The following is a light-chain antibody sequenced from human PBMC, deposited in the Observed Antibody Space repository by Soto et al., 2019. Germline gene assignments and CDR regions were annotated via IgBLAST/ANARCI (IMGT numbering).Light chain of an antibody. CDR1: QSVSNY. CDR3: QQYGSSPPLT. Sequence: EIVLTQSPATLSLSPGERATLSCRTSQSVSNYLAWYQQKPGQAPRLLMYDASNRATGIPARFSGSGSGTDFTLTISSLEPEDFAVYYCQQYGSSPPLTFGGGTKVDIK. CDR2: DAS. J-gene: IGKJ4*01. V-gene: IGKV3-11*01.